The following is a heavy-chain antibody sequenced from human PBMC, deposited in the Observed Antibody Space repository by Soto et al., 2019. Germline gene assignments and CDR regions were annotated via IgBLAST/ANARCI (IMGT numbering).Heavy chain of an antibody. CDR2: ISAYNGNT. J-gene: IGHJ6*03. CDR3: ARNSQQLVYYYYYLDV. Sequence: ASVKVSCKASGYTFTSYGISWVRQAPGQGLEWMGWISAYNGNTNYAQKLQGRVTMTTDTSTSTAYMELRSLRSDDPPVYYCARNSQQLVYYYYYLDVWGKGTTVTVSS. D-gene: IGHD6-6*01. CDR1: GYTFTSYG. V-gene: IGHV1-18*01.